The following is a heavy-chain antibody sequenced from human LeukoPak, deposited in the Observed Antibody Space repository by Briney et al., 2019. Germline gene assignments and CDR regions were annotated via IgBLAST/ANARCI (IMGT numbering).Heavy chain of an antibody. CDR2: TFYTSKWFS. J-gene: IGHJ4*02. CDR1: GDSVSSNSAA. Sequence: SQTLSLTCAISGDSVSSNSAAWNWFRQSPSRGLEWLGRTFYTSKWFSDYAVSVKSRITINPDTSKNQFSLQLNSVTPEDTAVYYCARRRYYDYSGYFDYWGQGTLVTVSS. CDR3: ARRRYYDYSGYFDY. D-gene: IGHD3-16*01. V-gene: IGHV6-1*01.